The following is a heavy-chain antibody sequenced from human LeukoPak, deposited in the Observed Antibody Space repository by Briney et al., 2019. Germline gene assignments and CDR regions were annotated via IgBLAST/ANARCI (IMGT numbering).Heavy chain of an antibody. Sequence: SETLSLTCTVSGYSLCGGYYWGLIRRSPEKGLGWIATIFHSGSIYYNPSLKSRVTLSVDTSKNQFSLKLNSVSAADTAVYYCARMGVSYYYDSTTYYPIAFDVWGQGTMVTVSS. V-gene: IGHV4-38-2*02. CDR2: IFHSGSI. CDR3: ARMGVSYYYDSTTYYPIAFDV. D-gene: IGHD3-22*01. CDR1: GYSLCGGYY. J-gene: IGHJ3*01.